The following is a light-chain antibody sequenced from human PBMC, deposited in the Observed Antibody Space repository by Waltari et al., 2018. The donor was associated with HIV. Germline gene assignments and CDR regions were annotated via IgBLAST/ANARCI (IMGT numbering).Light chain of an antibody. J-gene: IGKJ3*01. V-gene: IGKV1-9*01. CDR1: QGVSSY. CDR2: DAP. CDR3: QELFT. Sequence: DIQLTQSPSFVSASVGDRVTITCRASQGVSSYIAWYQQKPGKAPNLLVFDAPTLESGVPSRFSGSASGTDFTLTISSLQPEDLATYYCQELFTFGPGTKVEIK.